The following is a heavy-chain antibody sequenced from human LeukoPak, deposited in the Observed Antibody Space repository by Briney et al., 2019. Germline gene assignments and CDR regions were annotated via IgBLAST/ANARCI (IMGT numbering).Heavy chain of an antibody. J-gene: IGHJ4*02. D-gene: IGHD5-12*01. CDR2: IYYSGST. V-gene: IGHV4-59*11. Sequence: SETLSLTCTVSGGSISSHYWSWIRQPPGKGLEWIGYIYYSGSTNYNPSLKSRVTISVGTSKNQFSLKLSSVTAADTAVYYCARQNSGYDCWGQGTLVTVSS. CDR3: ARQNSGYDC. CDR1: GGSISSHY.